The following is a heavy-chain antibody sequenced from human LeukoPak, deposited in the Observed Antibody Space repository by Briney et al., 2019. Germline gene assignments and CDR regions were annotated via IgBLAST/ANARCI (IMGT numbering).Heavy chain of an antibody. CDR2: ISYDGSNK. J-gene: IGHJ6*02. D-gene: IGHD3-3*01. CDR1: GFTFSSYG. CDR3: AKDFTIFGVVIPGDV. Sequence: GGSLRLSCAASGFTFSSYGMHWVRQAPGKGLEWVAVISYDGSNKYYADSVKGRFTISRDNSKNTLYLRMNSLRAEDTAVYYCAKDFTIFGVVIPGDVWGQGTTVTVSS. V-gene: IGHV3-30*18.